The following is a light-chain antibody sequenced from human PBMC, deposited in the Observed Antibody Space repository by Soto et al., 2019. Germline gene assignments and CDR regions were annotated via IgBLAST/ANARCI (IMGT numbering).Light chain of an antibody. CDR3: QQYNNWPSIT. J-gene: IGKJ5*01. CDR2: GAS. CDR1: QSVSSSY. V-gene: IGKV3-20*01. Sequence: EIVLTQSPGTLSLSPGERATLSCRASQSVSSSYLVWHQQKPGQAPRLLIYGASSRATGIPDRFSGSGSGTDFTLTISSLQSEDFAVYYCQQYNNWPSITFGQGTRLEIK.